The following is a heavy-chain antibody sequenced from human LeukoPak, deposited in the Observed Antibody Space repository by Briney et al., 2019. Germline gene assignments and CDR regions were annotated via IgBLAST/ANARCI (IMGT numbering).Heavy chain of an antibody. CDR2: ISGSVSNT. Sequence: GGSLRPSCVVSGFTFSSYGMSWVRQAPGKGLEWVSAISGSVSNTYYADSVKGRFTISRDNSKNTLYLQMNSLRAEDTAVYSCAKDRLTLSAFDIWGQGTMVTVS. J-gene: IGHJ3*02. CDR3: AKDRLTLSAFDI. CDR1: GFTFSSYG. D-gene: IGHD3-16*01. V-gene: IGHV3-23*01.